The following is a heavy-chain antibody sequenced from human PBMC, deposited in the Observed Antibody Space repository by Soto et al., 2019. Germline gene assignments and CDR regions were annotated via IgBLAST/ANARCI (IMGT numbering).Heavy chain of an antibody. J-gene: IGHJ6*02. V-gene: IGHV4-34*01. CDR1: GGSFSGYY. Sequence: PSETLSLTXAVYGGSFSGYYWSWIRQPPGKGLEWIGEINHSGSTNYNPSLKSRVTISVDTSKNQFSLKLSSVTAADTAVYYCARVTYYYDSSGSRVRVPHYYYGMDVWGQGTTVTVSS. CDR3: ARVTYYYDSSGSRVRVPHYYYGMDV. D-gene: IGHD3-22*01. CDR2: INHSGST.